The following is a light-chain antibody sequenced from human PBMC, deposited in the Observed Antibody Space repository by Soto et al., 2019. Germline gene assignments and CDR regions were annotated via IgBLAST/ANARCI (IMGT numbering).Light chain of an antibody. Sequence: IVLTQSPATLSLSPGERATLSCRAGQSIRTYLAWYQQKPGQAPRLLIYGASTRATGIPARFSGSGSGTEFTLTISSLQSEDFAVYYCQQYNNWPLFGGGTKVDIK. CDR1: QSIRTY. CDR2: GAS. V-gene: IGKV3-15*01. CDR3: QQYNNWPL. J-gene: IGKJ4*01.